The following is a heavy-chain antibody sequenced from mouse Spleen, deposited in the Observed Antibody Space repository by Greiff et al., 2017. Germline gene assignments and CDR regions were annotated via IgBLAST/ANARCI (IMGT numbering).Heavy chain of an antibody. V-gene: IGHV1-50*01. D-gene: IGHD2-14*01. CDR3: ARMGRYDSAWFAY. CDR1: GYTFTSYW. J-gene: IGHJ3*01. CDR2: IDPSDSYT. Sequence: VQLQQPGAELVKPGASVKLSCKASGYTFTSYWMQWVKQRPGQGLEWIGEIDPSDSYTNYNQKFKGKATLTVDTSSSTAYMQLSSLTSEDSAVYYCARMGRYDSAWFAYWGQGTLVTVSA.